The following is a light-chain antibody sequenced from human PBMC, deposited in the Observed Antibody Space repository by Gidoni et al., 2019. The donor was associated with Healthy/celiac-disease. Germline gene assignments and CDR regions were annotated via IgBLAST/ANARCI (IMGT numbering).Light chain of an antibody. Sequence: DIQITQSPSSLSASVGDRVNITCRASQGISNYLAWYQQKPGKVTKLLIYAASTLQSGVPSRFSGSGSGTDFTITISSLQPEDVATYYCQKYNSAPRTFGQGTKVEIK. J-gene: IGKJ1*01. CDR2: AAS. CDR3: QKYNSAPRT. V-gene: IGKV1-27*01. CDR1: QGISNY.